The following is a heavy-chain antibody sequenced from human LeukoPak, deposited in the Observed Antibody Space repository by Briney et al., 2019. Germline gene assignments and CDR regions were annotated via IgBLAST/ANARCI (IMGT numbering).Heavy chain of an antibody. CDR3: AKEIGVATYFDY. CDR2: ISGSGRST. D-gene: IGHD6-19*01. Sequence: GGTLRLSCAASGFTFSSYGMSWVRQAPGKGLEWVSAISGSGRSTYYGDSVKGRFTISRDNSKNTLYLQMNSLRAEDTAVYYCAKEIGVATYFDYYSQGTLVTVSS. J-gene: IGHJ4*02. V-gene: IGHV3-23*01. CDR1: GFTFSSYG.